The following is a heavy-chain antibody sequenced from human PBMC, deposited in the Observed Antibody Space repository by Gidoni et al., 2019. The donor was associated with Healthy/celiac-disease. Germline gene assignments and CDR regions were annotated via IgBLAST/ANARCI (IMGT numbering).Heavy chain of an antibody. V-gene: IGHV3-20*04. J-gene: IGHJ4*02. CDR1: GFSFVGFC. Sequence: ELQLVESGGGLVRPGVSLRLSCAASGFSFVGFCMSWVRQAPGKGLEWVSGINWNGGSTGYADSVKGRFTISRDNAKNSLYLQMNSLRAEDKALYYCARSTYYDYVWGSGSDDYWGQGTLVTVSS. CDR2: INWNGGST. D-gene: IGHD3-16*01. CDR3: ARSTYYDYVWGSGSDDY.